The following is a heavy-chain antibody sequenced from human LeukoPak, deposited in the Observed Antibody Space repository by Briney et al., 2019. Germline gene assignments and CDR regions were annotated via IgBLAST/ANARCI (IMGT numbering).Heavy chain of an antibody. CDR2: VIPIFHTS. Sequence: ASVKVSCKVSGGDFSNYAFSWVRQAPGQGLEWMGGVIPIFHTSYYSQKFQGRVTITADESTSTVYMDLSSLRSEDTALYYCAKMSGSYFVRIDYWGEGTLVTVSS. J-gene: IGHJ4*02. D-gene: IGHD3-10*01. CDR3: AKMSGSYFVRIDY. V-gene: IGHV1-69*13. CDR1: GGDFSNYA.